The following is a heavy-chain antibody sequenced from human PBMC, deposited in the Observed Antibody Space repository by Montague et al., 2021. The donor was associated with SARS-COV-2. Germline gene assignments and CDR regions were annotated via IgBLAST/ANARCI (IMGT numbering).Heavy chain of an antibody. J-gene: IGHJ4*02. CDR1: GDSISSSSYY. D-gene: IGHD6-19*01. V-gene: IGHV4-39*01. CDR2: IYYDGST. Sequence: SETLSLTCTVAGDSISSSSYYWGWIRQPPGRGLEWVGSIYYDGSTYYNPSFKSRVTISVDTSKTQFSLNLSSVTAADTAVYYCARRVHPAFGSGAIDYWGQGTLVTVSS. CDR3: ARRVHPAFGSGAIDY.